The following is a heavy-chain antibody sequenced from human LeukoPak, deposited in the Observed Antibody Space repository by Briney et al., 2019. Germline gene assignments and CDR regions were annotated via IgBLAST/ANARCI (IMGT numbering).Heavy chain of an antibody. V-gene: IGHV4-39*01. D-gene: IGHD6-13*01. CDR2: IYYSGST. CDR1: GGSISRSSYY. Sequence: PSETLSLTCSVSGGSISRSSYYWGWTRQPPGKGLEWLGSIYYSGSTYYNPSLKSRVTISVDTSRNQFSLKLGSVTAADTAVYYCARHGSIATGAFPYWGQGTLVTVSS. CDR3: ARHGSIATGAFPY. J-gene: IGHJ4*02.